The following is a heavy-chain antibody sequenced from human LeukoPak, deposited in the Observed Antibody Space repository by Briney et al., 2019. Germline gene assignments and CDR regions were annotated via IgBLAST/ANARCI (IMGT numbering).Heavy chain of an antibody. CDR3: AREGRTTVTTQRDAFDI. J-gene: IGHJ3*02. V-gene: IGHV1-2*06. Sequence: ASVKVSCKASGYTFTGYYMHWVRQAPGQGLEWMGRINPNSGGTNYAQKFQGRVTMTRDTSISTAYMELSRQRSDDTAVYYCAREGRTTVTTQRDAFDIWGQGTMVTVSS. CDR1: GYTFTGYY. D-gene: IGHD4-17*01. CDR2: INPNSGGT.